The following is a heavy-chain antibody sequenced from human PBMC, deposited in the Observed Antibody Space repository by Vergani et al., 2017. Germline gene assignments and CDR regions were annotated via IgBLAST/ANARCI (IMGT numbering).Heavy chain of an antibody. Sequence: QVQLQESGPGLVKPSETLSLTCAVSGFSIDNGYYWDWIRQPPGKGLEWIGSIYRTGRTHFNPSLKSRVTISVDTSNNHFSLRLNSLTAADTAVYYCARRSGIVYDIFSGTQYFLDFWGQETLVTVSS. CDR3: ARRSGIVYDIFSGTQYFLDF. CDR1: GFSIDNGYY. CDR2: IYRTGRT. V-gene: IGHV4-38-2*01. J-gene: IGHJ4*02. D-gene: IGHD3-9*01.